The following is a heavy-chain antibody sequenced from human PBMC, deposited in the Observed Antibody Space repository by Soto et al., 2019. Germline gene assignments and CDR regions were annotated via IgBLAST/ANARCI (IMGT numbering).Heavy chain of an antibody. D-gene: IGHD3-9*01. CDR1: GYTFTSYG. J-gene: IGHJ5*02. V-gene: IGHV1-18*01. CDR2: ISAYNGNT. CDR3: ARDRNYDILTGYPNWFDH. Sequence: ASVKVSCKASGYTFTSYGISWVRQAPGQGLEWMGWISAYNGNTNYAQKLQGRVTMTTDTSTSTAYMELRSLRSDDTAVYYCARDRNYDILTGYPNWFDHWGLGTLVTVSS.